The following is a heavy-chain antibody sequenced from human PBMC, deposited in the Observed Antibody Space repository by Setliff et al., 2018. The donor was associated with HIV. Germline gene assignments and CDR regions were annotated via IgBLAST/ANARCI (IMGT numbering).Heavy chain of an antibody. D-gene: IGHD2-15*01. J-gene: IGHJ6*04. CDR3: ARDSRDIVVVIAPEPEPYYYYGMDV. Sequence: SVKVSCKASGDNFNSHSISWVRQAPGQGLEWMGGIVPIFGTPNYAQKFKGRLTITADESTSTVYMELSSLRSEDTAVYFCARDSRDIVVVIAPEPEPYYYYGMDVWGEGTTVTVSS. CDR2: IVPIFGTP. V-gene: IGHV1-69*13. CDR1: GDNFNSHS.